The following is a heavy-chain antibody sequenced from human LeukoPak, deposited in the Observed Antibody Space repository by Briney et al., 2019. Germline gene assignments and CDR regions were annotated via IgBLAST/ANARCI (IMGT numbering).Heavy chain of an antibody. J-gene: IGHJ4*02. CDR2: ISSSRTYI. D-gene: IGHD5-24*01. Sequence: GGSLRLSCAASGFTFNTYGMNWVRQAPGKGLEWVSFISSSRTYIYYADSEKGRFTIARDNAKKLVHLQMNSLRADDTAIYFCARERDGYNYADYWGQGTLVTVSS. CDR1: GFTFNTYG. CDR3: ARERDGYNYADY. V-gene: IGHV3-21*01.